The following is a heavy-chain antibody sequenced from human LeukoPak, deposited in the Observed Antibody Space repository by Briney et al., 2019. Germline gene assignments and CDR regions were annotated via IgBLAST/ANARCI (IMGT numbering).Heavy chain of an antibody. CDR1: GFIFSSYW. Sequence: GRSLRLSCAASGFIFSSYWMSWVRQAPGKGLEWVANMERDGSEKNYVDAVKGRFTISRDNAKNTLFLQMNSLRGDDTAVYYCARESTEVTPGYWGQGTLVTVSS. J-gene: IGHJ4*02. CDR2: MERDGSEK. D-gene: IGHD4-23*01. V-gene: IGHV3-7*01. CDR3: ARESTEVTPGY.